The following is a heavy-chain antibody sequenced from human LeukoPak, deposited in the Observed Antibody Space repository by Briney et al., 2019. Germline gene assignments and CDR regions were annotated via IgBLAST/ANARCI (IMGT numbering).Heavy chain of an antibody. V-gene: IGHV3-48*03. CDR2: ISSSGSTI. D-gene: IGHD3-22*01. Sequence: GGSLRLSCAASGFTFSSYEMNWVRQAPGKGLEWVSYISSSGSTIYYADSVKGRFTISRDNDKNSLYPQMNSLRAEDTAVHYCARKNYYDSSSIDYWGQGTLVTVSS. J-gene: IGHJ4*02. CDR1: GFTFSSYE. CDR3: ARKNYYDSSSIDY.